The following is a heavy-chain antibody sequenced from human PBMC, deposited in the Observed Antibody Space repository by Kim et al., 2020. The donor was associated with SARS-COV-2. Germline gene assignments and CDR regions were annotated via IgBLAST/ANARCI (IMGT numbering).Heavy chain of an antibody. CDR2: INSDGSST. Sequence: GGSLRLSCAASGFTFSSCWMHWVRQAPGKGLVWVSRINSDGSSTTYADSVKGRFTISRDNAKNTLYLQMNSLRAEDTAVYYCARGDGTTGWYFDLWGRGTLVTVSS. D-gene: IGHD1-7*01. V-gene: IGHV3-74*01. CDR1: GFTFSSCW. CDR3: ARGDGTTGWYFDL. J-gene: IGHJ2*01.